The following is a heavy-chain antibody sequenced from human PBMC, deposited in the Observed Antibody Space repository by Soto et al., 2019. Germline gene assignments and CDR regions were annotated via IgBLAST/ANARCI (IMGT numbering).Heavy chain of an antibody. CDR1: GFTFSNAW. V-gene: IGHV3-15*07. CDR3: TTASMKERIYVTYSWSGDLNYFDY. CDR2: IKSKTDGGTT. J-gene: IGHJ4*02. D-gene: IGHD3-3*01. Sequence: GGSLRLSCAASGFTFSNAWMNWVRQAPGKGLEWVGRIKSKTDGGTTDYAAPVKGRFTISRDDSKNTLYLQMNSLKTEDTAVYYCTTASMKERIYVTYSWSGDLNYFDYWGQGTLVTVSS.